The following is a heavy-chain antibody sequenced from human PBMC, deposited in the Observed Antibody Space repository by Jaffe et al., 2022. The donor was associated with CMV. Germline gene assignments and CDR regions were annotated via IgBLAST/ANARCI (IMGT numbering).Heavy chain of an antibody. CDR3: ASTPSDSSGYLNPFYYYYGMDV. CDR2: MNPNSGNT. V-gene: IGHV1-8*01. D-gene: IGHD3-22*01. CDR1: GYTFTSYD. J-gene: IGHJ6*02. Sequence: QVQLVQSGAEVKKPGASVKVSCKASGYTFTSYDINWVRQATGQGLEWMGWMNPNSGNTGYAQKFQGRVTMTRNTSISTAYMELSSLRSEDTAVYYCASTPSDSSGYLNPFYYYYGMDVWGQGTTVTVSS.